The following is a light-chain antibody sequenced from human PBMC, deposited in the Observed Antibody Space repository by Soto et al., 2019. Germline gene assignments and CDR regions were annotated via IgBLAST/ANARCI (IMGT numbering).Light chain of an antibody. CDR2: DAS. Sequence: EIVLTQSPATLSLSPGERATLSCRASQSVSNSLVWFQQKPGQAPRLLIYDASNRATDIPARFSGSGSGTDFTLTISSLEPEDLAVYYCQQRRHWPRTFGQGTKLEIK. V-gene: IGKV3-11*01. CDR3: QQRRHWPRT. J-gene: IGKJ2*01. CDR1: QSVSNS.